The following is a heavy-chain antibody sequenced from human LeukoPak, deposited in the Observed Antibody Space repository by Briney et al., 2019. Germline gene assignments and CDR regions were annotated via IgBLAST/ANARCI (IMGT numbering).Heavy chain of an antibody. V-gene: IGHV3-23*01. CDR3: AKGNVRRIAVAGTPFDY. CDR2: ISGSGGTT. Sequence: PGGSLRLSCAASGFTFSSCAMSWARQAPGKGLEWVSAISGSGGTTYYTDSVKGRFTISRDNSKNTLYLQMNGLIAEDTAVYYCAKGNVRRIAVAGTPFDYWGQGTLVTVSS. J-gene: IGHJ4*02. D-gene: IGHD6-19*01. CDR1: GFTFSSCA.